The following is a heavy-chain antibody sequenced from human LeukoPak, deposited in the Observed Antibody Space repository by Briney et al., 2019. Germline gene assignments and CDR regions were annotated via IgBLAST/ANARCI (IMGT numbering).Heavy chain of an antibody. D-gene: IGHD6-19*01. CDR2: IYYSGST. V-gene: IGHV4-59*01. CDR1: GGSISSYY. J-gene: IGHJ5*02. CDR3: ARSIAVADLNWFDP. Sequence: PSETLSLTCTVSGGSISSYYWSWIRQPPGKGLEWIGYIYYSGSTNYNPSLESRVTISVDTSKNQFSLKLSSVTAADTAVYYCARSIAVADLNWFDPWGQGTLVTVSS.